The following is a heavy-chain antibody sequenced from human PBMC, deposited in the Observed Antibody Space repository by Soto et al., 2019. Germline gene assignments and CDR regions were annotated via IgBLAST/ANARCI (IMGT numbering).Heavy chain of an antibody. D-gene: IGHD1-1*01. CDR1: GGSISSGDYY. CDR3: ARGPTPRETQGGTFDP. CDR2: IYYSGST. Sequence: QVQLQESGPGLVKPSQTLSLTCTVSGGSISSGDYYWSWIRQPPGEGLEWIGYIYYSGSTYYNPSLKSRVTISVDTSKNQFSLKLSSVTAADTAVYYCARGPTPRETQGGTFDPWGQGTLVTVSS. J-gene: IGHJ5*02. V-gene: IGHV4-30-4*01.